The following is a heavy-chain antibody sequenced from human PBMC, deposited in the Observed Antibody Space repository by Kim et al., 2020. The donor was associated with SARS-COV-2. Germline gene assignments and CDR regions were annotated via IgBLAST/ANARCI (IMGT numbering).Heavy chain of an antibody. CDR2: IIIGGRTI. CDR1: GFTFSSYE. D-gene: IGHD3-10*01. J-gene: IGHJ3*02. CDR3: ARVGLIAFDI. V-gene: IGHV3-48*03. Sequence: GGSLRLSCAASGFTFSSYEMNWVRQAPGKGLGWVSYIIIGGRTIYSADSVKGRSTISRDNAKNSLYLQMNSLRAEDTAVYYCARVGLIAFDIWGQGTMVTVSS.